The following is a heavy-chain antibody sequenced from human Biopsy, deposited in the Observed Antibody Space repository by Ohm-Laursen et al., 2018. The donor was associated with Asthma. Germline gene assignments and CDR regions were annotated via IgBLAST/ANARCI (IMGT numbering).Heavy chain of an antibody. Sequence: ASVKVSCKSSGYTFNSAGITWVRQAPGQGLEWMGWISVYNGNTKVAQKLQDRVTMITDTSTSTAYMELRSLRSDDTAVYFCARAVDYSHYYGIDVWGKGTTVTVSP. CDR3: ARAVDYSHYYGIDV. V-gene: IGHV1-18*01. J-gene: IGHJ6*04. D-gene: IGHD3-10*01. CDR2: ISVYNGNT. CDR1: GYTFNSAG.